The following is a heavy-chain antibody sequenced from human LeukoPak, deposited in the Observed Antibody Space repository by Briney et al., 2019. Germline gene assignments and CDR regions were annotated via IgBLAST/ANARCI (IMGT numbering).Heavy chain of an antibody. Sequence: SVKVSCKASGYTFTSYYMHWVRQAPGQGLEWMGGIIPIFGTANYAQKFQGRVTITADESTSTAYMELSSLRSEDTAVYYCARDSNYDYWGQGTLVTVSS. CDR2: IIPIFGTA. V-gene: IGHV1-69*13. D-gene: IGHD4-11*01. CDR1: GYTFTSYY. J-gene: IGHJ4*02. CDR3: ARDSNYDY.